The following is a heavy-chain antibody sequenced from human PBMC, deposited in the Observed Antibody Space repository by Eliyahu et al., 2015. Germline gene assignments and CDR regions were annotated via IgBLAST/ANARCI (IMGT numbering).Heavy chain of an antibody. CDR2: XIPMFGTS. CDR3: ARGPEDMRGGAYYFFY. CDR1: GXPFSXYA. Sequence: QVQLVQSGAEVXKPGSSVKVSCTASGXPFSXYAINXVRQAPGXGLEWMGGXIPMFGTSNYAQKFQGRVTITADESTSTAYMELSSLTSEDTAVYYCARGPEDMRGGAYYFFYWGQGTLVTVSS. J-gene: IGHJ4*02. D-gene: IGHD2-21*01. V-gene: IGHV1-69*01.